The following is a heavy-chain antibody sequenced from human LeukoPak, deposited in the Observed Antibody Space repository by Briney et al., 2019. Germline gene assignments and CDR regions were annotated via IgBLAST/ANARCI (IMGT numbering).Heavy chain of an antibody. CDR1: GYTFIGYF. J-gene: IGHJ4*02. Sequence: GASVKVSCKASGYTFIGYFMHWVRQAPGQGLEWMGWINPNSGDTNYAQQFKGRVTMTRDTSISAAYMELSSLPFDDTAVYYCSRAADVVLVPPSDDWGQGTLVTVSS. D-gene: IGHD2-8*02. CDR2: INPNSGDT. V-gene: IGHV1-2*02. CDR3: SRAADVVLVPPSDD.